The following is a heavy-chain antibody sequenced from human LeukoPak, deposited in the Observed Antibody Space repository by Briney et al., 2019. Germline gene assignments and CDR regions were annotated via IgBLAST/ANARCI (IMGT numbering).Heavy chain of an antibody. V-gene: IGHV3-23*01. CDR1: GFTFSTYA. CDR2: ISGSGVSS. D-gene: IGHD7-27*01. J-gene: IGHJ4*02. Sequence: GGSLRLSCAASGFTFSTYAMSWVRQTPGKGLEWVSVISGSGVSSYYADSVQGRFTISRDNSKNTLHLQMNSLRAEDTAIYYCAKETGDSWGYFEWWGQGTLVTVSS. CDR3: AKETGDSWGYFEW.